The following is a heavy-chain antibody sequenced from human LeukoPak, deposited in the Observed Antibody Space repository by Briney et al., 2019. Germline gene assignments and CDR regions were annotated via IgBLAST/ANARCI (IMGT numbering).Heavy chain of an antibody. CDR3: ARDLHSGAYTFDY. CDR1: GFTFGNYW. CDR2: FKTDGSST. D-gene: IGHD1-26*01. V-gene: IGHV3-74*01. Sequence: PGGSLRLSCAASGFTFGNYWMHWVRQVPGKGLVWVSRFKTDGSSTSYADSVKGRFTISRDNAKNTLYLQMNSLRDEDTAVYYCARDLHSGAYTFDYWGQGTLVTVSS. J-gene: IGHJ4*02.